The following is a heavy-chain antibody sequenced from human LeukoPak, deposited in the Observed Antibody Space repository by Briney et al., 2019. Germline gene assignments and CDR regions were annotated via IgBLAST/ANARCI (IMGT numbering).Heavy chain of an antibody. D-gene: IGHD6-13*01. J-gene: IGHJ5*02. CDR3: ARGRGARSSRWYNWFDP. CDR1: GGSISSYY. V-gene: IGHV4-59*12. CDR2: IYYSGST. Sequence: PSETLSLSCTVSGGSISSYYLNWIRQPPGKGLECVGHIYYSGSTSYNPSLKSRVTISIDTSKNQFSLEMSSVTAADTAVYYSARGRGARSSRWYNWFDPWGQGTLVTVSS.